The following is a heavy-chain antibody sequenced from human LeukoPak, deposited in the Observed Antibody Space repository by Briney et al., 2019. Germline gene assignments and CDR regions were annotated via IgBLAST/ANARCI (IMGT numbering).Heavy chain of an antibody. CDR3: AKLGFDSSGSHTLFDY. Sequence: GRSLRLSCAASGFTFSSYAMHWVRQGPGEGLEWVAIISYDGRNNHYADSVKGRFTISRDNSKNTLHLQMNSLRAEDTAVYYCAKLGFDSSGSHTLFDYWGQGTQVTVSS. CDR2: ISYDGRNN. CDR1: GFTFSSYA. D-gene: IGHD3-22*01. V-gene: IGHV3-30*18. J-gene: IGHJ4*02.